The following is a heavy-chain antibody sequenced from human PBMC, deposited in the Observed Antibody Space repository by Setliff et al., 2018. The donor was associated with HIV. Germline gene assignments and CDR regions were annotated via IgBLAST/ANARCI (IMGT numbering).Heavy chain of an antibody. CDR1: GYSISSGYY. D-gene: IGHD3-3*01. V-gene: IGHV4-38-2*02. CDR3: ARDGFWSGYIDY. Sequence: SETLSLTCTVSGYSISSGYYWGWIRQPPGKGLEWIGSINHSGSTYYNPSLKSRVTMSVDTSKNQFSLKLSSVTAADTAVYYCARDGFWSGYIDYWGQGTLVTVS. CDR2: INHSGST. J-gene: IGHJ4*02.